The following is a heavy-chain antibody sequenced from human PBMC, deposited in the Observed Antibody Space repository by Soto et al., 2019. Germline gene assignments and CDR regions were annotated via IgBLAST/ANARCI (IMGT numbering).Heavy chain of an antibody. J-gene: IGHJ4*02. CDR1: GFNFNYFA. V-gene: IGHV3-23*01. D-gene: IGHD6-19*01. Sequence: PGGSLRLSCAASGFNFNYFAMSWVRQAPGKGLEWVSTVSGTGANTYYADSVKGRFTISRDNSKNTLYMQMNSLRAEDTAVYYCAKDYGSSRYFFDYWGQGTLVTV. CDR3: AKDYGSSRYFFDY. CDR2: VSGTGANT.